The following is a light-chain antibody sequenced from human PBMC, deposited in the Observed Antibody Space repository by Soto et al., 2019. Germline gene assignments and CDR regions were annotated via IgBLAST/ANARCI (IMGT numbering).Light chain of an antibody. CDR3: MPALQTPRT. V-gene: IGKV2-28*01. CDR1: QSLMHSNGNNY. Sequence: DIVMTQSPLSLPVSPGESASISCRSSQSLMHSNGNNYLAWYLQKPGQSPQLLIYLGSNRASGVPDRFSGSGSGTDFTLKISRVEAEDVGVYYCMPALQTPRTFGQGTKVQIK. CDR2: LGS. J-gene: IGKJ1*01.